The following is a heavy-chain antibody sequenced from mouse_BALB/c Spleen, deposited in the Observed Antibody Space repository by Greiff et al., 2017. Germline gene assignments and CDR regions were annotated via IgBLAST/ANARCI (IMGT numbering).Heavy chain of an antibody. J-gene: IGHJ4*01. D-gene: IGHD2-14*01. CDR3: VRHSYYRYDSYAMDY. V-gene: IGHV10-1*02. Sequence: EVQRVESGGGLVQPKGSLKLSCAASGFTFNTYAMNWVRQAPGKGLEWVARIRSKSNNYATYYADSVKDRFTISRDDSQSMLYLQMNNLKTEDTAMYYCVRHSYYRYDSYAMDYWGQGTSVTVSS. CDR2: IRSKSNNYAT. CDR1: GFTFNTYA.